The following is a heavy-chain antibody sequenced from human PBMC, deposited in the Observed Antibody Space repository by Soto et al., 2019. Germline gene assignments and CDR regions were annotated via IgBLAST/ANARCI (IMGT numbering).Heavy chain of an antibody. CDR2: IWYDGSNK. J-gene: IGHJ4*02. CDR3: ARPYYYDSSGLMRGYYFDY. Sequence: GGSLRLSCAASGFTFSSYGMHWVRQAPGKGLEWVAVIWYDGSNKYYADSVKGRFTTSRDNSKNTLYLQMNSLRAEDTAVYYCARPYYYDSSGLMRGYYFDYWGQGXLVTVSS. D-gene: IGHD3-22*01. CDR1: GFTFSSYG. V-gene: IGHV3-33*01.